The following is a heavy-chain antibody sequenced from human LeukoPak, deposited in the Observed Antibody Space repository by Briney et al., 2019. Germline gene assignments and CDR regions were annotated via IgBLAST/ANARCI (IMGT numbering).Heavy chain of an antibody. V-gene: IGHV4-4*09. CDR1: VGSISSYY. D-gene: IGHD3/OR15-3a*01. CDR3: ARRGDWYDY. Sequence: SETLSLTCTVSVGSISSYYWSWIRQPPGKGLEWIGYIYTSGSTNYNPSLKSRVTISVDTSKNQFSLKLSSVTAADTAVYYCARRGDWYDYWGQGTLVTVSS. J-gene: IGHJ4*02. CDR2: IYTSGST.